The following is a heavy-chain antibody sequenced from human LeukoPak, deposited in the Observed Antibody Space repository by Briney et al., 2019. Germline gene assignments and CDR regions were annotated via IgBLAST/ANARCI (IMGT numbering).Heavy chain of an antibody. V-gene: IGHV3-30*02. J-gene: IGHJ4*02. CDR3: AKVRGGDFWSGYYTAYFDY. CDR1: GFTFSSYG. CDR2: IRYDGSNK. D-gene: IGHD3-3*01. Sequence: GGPLRLSCAASGFTFSSYGMHWVRQAPGKGLEWVAFIRYDGSNKYYADSVKGRFTISRDNSKNTLYLQMNSLRAEDTAVYYCAKVRGGDFWSGYYTAYFDYWGQGTLVTVSS.